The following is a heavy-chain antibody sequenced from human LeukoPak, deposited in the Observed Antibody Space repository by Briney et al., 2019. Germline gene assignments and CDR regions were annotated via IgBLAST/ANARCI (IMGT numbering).Heavy chain of an antibody. D-gene: IGHD3-22*01. CDR1: GYTFTGYY. CDR2: FNPNSGGT. J-gene: IGHJ4*02. CDR3: ARDTPHYYDSSGYYYGY. V-gene: IGHV1-2*02. Sequence: ASVKVSCKASGYTFTGYYMHWVRQAPGQGLEWLGWFNPNSGGTNYAQKFQGRVTMTRDTSISTAYMEQSRLRSDDTAVYYCARDTPHYYDSSGYYYGYWGQGTLVTVSS.